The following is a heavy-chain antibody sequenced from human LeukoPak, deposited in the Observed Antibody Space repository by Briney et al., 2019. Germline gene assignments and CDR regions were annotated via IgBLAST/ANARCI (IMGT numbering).Heavy chain of an antibody. CDR1: GGSISSYY. Sequence: SETLSLTCTVSGGSISSYYWSWIRQPPGKGLEWIGYIYYSGSTNYNPSLKSRVTISVDTSKNQFSLKLSSVTAADTAVYYCARGDDHYLHRMDGRGQRTTGTGSS. CDR2: IYYSGST. CDR3: ARGDDHYLHRMDG. J-gene: IGHJ6*02. V-gene: IGHV4-59*01. D-gene: IGHD1-14*01.